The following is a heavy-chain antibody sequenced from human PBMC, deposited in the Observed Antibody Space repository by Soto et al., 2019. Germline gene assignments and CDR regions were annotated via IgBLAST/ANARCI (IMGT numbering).Heavy chain of an antibody. V-gene: IGHV4-39*02. CDR1: GGSISSGSYY. CDR3: ERDSGSYYRWEAYYYYGMDV. J-gene: IGHJ6*04. D-gene: IGHD1-26*01. Sequence: LSLTCTVTGGSISSGSYYWDWIRQPPGKGLEWIGSIYYSRSTYYNPSLKSRVTISVDTSKNQFSLKLRYVTAADTAVYYCERDSGSYYRWEAYYYYGMDVWGKGTTVTVSS. CDR2: IYYSRST.